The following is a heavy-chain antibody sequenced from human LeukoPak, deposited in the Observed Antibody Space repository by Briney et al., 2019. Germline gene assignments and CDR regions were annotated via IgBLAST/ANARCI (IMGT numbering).Heavy chain of an antibody. CDR1: GGSISGYY. V-gene: IGHV4-59*08. CDR3: ARWKYSSSWYTY. J-gene: IGHJ4*02. D-gene: IGHD6-13*01. Sequence: SETLSLTCTVSGGSISGYYWSWIRQPPGKGLEWIGYISYSGTTNCNPSLRSRVTISVGTSKNQVSLTLSSVTAADTAVYYCARWKYSSSWYTYWGQGTLVTVSS. CDR2: ISYSGTT.